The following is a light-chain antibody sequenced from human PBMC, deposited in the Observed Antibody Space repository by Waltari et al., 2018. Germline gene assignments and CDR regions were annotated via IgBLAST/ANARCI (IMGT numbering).Light chain of an antibody. CDR3: SSYRKSSTAGGV. CDR2: DVT. J-gene: IGLJ1*01. CDR1: SRDVGGSNY. Sequence: QSALTQPASVSGSPGQSITISCTGTSRDVGGSNYFSWYQQHPGKAPKLMIYDVTNRASGVSSRFTGSKSGNTASLTISGLQTDDEADYYCSSYRKSSTAGGVFGTGTKVTVL. V-gene: IGLV2-14*03.